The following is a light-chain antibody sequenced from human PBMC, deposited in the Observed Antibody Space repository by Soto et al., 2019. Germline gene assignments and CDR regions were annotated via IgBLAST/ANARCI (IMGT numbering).Light chain of an antibody. CDR2: DAS. Sequence: EIVMTQSPPTLSLSPGEKATLSCRASQSVSSYLAWYQQKPGQAPRLLIYDASNRATGIPARFSGSGSGTDFTLTISTLEPEDFAVYYCQQRSNWPPTFGGGTKVDI. J-gene: IGKJ4*01. CDR1: QSVSSY. V-gene: IGKV3-11*01. CDR3: QQRSNWPPT.